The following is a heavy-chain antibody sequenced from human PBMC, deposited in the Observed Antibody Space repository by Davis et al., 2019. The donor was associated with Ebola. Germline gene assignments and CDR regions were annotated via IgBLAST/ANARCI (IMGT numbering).Heavy chain of an antibody. CDR3: AKGRDIVVVPAAIVDYYYGMDV. Sequence: GESLKISCAASGFTFDDYTMHWVRQAPGKGLEWVSLISWDGGSTYYADSVKGRFTISRDNSKNSLYLQMNSLRTEDTALYYCAKGRDIVVVPAAIVDYYYGMDVWGKGTTVTVSS. J-gene: IGHJ6*04. CDR2: ISWDGGST. D-gene: IGHD2-2*01. CDR1: GFTFDDYT. V-gene: IGHV3-43*01.